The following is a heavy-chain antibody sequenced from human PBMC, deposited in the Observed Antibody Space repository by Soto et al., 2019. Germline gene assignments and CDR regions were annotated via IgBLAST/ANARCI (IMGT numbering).Heavy chain of an antibody. CDR3: ARVTGRGRDSSGYYYRDAFDI. Sequence: GGSLRLSCAASGFTFSSYAMHWVRQAPGKGLEWVAVISYDGSNKYYADSVKGRFTISRDNSKNTLYLQMNSLRAEDTAVYYCARVTGRGRDSSGYYYRDAFDIWGQGTMVTVSS. V-gene: IGHV3-30-3*01. CDR1: GFTFSSYA. D-gene: IGHD3-22*01. CDR2: ISYDGSNK. J-gene: IGHJ3*02.